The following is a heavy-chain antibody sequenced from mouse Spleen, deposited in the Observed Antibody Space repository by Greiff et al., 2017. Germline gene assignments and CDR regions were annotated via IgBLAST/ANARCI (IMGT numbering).Heavy chain of an antibody. CDR2: INYDGSST. CDR3: ARALWGYYAMDY. Sequence: EVQVVESEGGLVQPGSSMKLSCTASGFTFSDYYMAWVRQVPEKGLEWVANINYDGSSTYYLDSLKSRFIISRDNAKNILYLQMSSLKSEDTATYYCARALWGYYAMDYWGQGTSVTVSS. J-gene: IGHJ4*01. CDR1: GFTFSDYY. D-gene: IGHD6-1*01. V-gene: IGHV5-16*01.